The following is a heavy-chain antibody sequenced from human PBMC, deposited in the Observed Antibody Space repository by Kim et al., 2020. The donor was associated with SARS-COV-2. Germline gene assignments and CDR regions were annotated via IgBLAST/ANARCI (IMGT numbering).Heavy chain of an antibody. Sequence: SETLSLTCTVSGGSISSGGYYWSWIRQHPGKGLEWIGYIYYSGSTYYNPSLKSRVTISVDTSKNQFSLKLSSVTAADTAVYYCARTIGSSSWDYFDYWGQGTLVTVSS. CDR2: IYYSGST. J-gene: IGHJ4*02. D-gene: IGHD6-13*01. V-gene: IGHV4-31*03. CDR3: ARTIGSSSWDYFDY. CDR1: GGSISSGGYY.